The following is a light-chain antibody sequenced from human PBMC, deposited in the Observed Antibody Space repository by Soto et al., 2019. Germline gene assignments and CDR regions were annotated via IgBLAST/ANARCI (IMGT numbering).Light chain of an antibody. J-gene: IGLJ3*02. V-gene: IGLV2-23*02. CDR1: SSDVGSYNL. CDR3: GSYAGSSTGV. CDR2: EVS. Sequence: QSALTQPASVSGSPGQAITISCTGTSSDVGSYNLVSWYQQHPGKDPKLMIYEVSKRPSGVSNRFSGFKSGNTASLTISGLQAEDEADYYCGSYAGSSTGVFGGGTKLTVL.